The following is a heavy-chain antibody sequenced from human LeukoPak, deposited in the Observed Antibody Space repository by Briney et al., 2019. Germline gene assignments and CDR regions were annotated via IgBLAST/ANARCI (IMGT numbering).Heavy chain of an antibody. J-gene: IGHJ1*01. V-gene: IGHV1-69*05. CDR1: GGTFSSYA. CDR3: ARVVTDSSSWSSPVPAEYFQH. Sequence: SVKVSCKASGGTFSSYAISWVRQAPGQGLEWMGRIIPIFGTANYAQKFQGRVTITTDESTRTAYMELSSLRSEDTAVYYCARVVTDSSSWSSPVPAEYFQHWGQGTLVTVSS. CDR2: IIPIFGTA. D-gene: IGHD6-13*01.